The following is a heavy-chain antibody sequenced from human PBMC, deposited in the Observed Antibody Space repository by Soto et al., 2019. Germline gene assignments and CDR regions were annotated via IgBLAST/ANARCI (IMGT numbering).Heavy chain of an antibody. V-gene: IGHV3-9*01. CDR3: VKDVLTSIFGLGYDGVVI. J-gene: IGHJ3*02. CDR2: ISWNSGIL. D-gene: IGHD3-3*01. Sequence: GGSLRLSCAASGLIFNDYPMHWVRQVPGKGLEWVSGISWNSGILGYADSVRGRFSISRDNAKKSLYLQMNGLRAEDTALYFCVKDVLTSIFGLGYDGVVIWGRGIMVIVSS. CDR1: GLIFNDYP.